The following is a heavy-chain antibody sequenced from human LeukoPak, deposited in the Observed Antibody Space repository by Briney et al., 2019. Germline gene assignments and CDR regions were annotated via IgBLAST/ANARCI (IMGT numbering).Heavy chain of an antibody. Sequence: SETLSLTCTVSGGSISSSSYYWGWIRQPPGKGLEWIGSIYYSGSTYYNPSLKSRVTISVDTSKNQFSLKLSSVTAADTAVYYCARLPARLDYFDYWGRGTLVTVSS. J-gene: IGHJ4*02. CDR1: GGSISSSSYY. V-gene: IGHV4-39*01. CDR2: IYYSGST. D-gene: IGHD6-19*01. CDR3: ARLPARLDYFDY.